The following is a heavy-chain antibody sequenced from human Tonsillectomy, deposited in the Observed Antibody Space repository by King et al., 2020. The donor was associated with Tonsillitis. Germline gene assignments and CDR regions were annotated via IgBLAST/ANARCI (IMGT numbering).Heavy chain of an antibody. CDR2: MSAFSGNA. Sequence: QLVQSGGEVKKPGASVKVSCKASGYPFTTYGITWVRQAPGQGLEWMGWMSAFSGNAEYAQRFQGRVTMSTDTTTSTAYMELRSLRSDDTAVYYCAHYHGSGSYYLSFDIWGQGTMVVVS. CDR3: AHYHGSGSYYLSFDI. D-gene: IGHD3-10*01. CDR1: GYPFTTYG. V-gene: IGHV1-18*01. J-gene: IGHJ3*02.